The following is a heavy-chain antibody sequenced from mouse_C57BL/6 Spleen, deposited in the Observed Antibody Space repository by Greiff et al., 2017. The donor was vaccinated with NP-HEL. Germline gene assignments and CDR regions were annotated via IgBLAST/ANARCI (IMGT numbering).Heavy chain of an antibody. CDR2: IHPNSGST. CDR1: GYTFTSYW. CDR3: ARRTTVVGLGFDY. V-gene: IGHV1-64*01. J-gene: IGHJ2*01. Sequence: QVQLQQPGAELVKPGASVKLSCKASGYTFTSYWMHWVKQRPGQGLEWIGMIHPNSGSTNYNEKFKSKATLTVDKSSSTAYMQLSSLTSEDSAVYYCARRTTVVGLGFDYWGQGTTLTVSS. D-gene: IGHD1-1*01.